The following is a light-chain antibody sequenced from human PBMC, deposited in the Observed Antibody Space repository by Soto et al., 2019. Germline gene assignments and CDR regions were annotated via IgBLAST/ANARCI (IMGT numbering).Light chain of an antibody. CDR1: ISDVGSYNL. Sequence: QSARTQPSSLSGSPGQSITISCTGTISDVGSYNLVSWYQQHPGKAPKLMIYEGSKRPSGVSNRFSGSKSGNTASLTISGLQAEDEADYYCCSYAGSSTFVFGTGTKVTVL. CDR3: CSYAGSSTFV. V-gene: IGLV2-23*03. J-gene: IGLJ1*01. CDR2: EGS.